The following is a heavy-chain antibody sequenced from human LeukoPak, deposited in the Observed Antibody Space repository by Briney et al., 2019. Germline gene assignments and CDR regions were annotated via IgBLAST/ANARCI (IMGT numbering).Heavy chain of an antibody. CDR1: GASLSSYY. D-gene: IGHD3-10*01. J-gene: IGHJ4*02. CDR3: ARQVLLWFGELSPPDY. CDR2: MYSSGSN. Sequence: SETLSLTCTVSGASLSSYYWNWIRQPPGKGLEWIGYMYSSGSNNYNPSLKSRVTISVDTSKNQFSLRLSSVTAADTAVYYCARQVLLWFGELSPPDYWGQGTWSPSPQ. V-gene: IGHV4-59*01.